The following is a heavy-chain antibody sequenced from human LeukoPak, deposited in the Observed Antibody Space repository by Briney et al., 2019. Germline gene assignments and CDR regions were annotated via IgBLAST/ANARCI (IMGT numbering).Heavy chain of an antibody. CDR1: GFTFSIYA. CDR2: TDDSGAGT. J-gene: IGHJ4*02. V-gene: IGHV3-23*01. D-gene: IGHD1-26*01. Sequence: GGSLRLSCAASGFTFSIYAMSWVRQAPGKGLEWVSSTDDSGAGTYYADSVKGRFTISRDNSKNTLYLQMNSLRAEDTALYYCAKDGHLGYFTYWGQGTLVTVSS. CDR3: AKDGHLGYFTY.